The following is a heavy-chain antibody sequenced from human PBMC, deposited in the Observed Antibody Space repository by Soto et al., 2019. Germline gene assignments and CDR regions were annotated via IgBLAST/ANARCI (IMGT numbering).Heavy chain of an antibody. V-gene: IGHV1-69*06. CDR2: LIPLFGTT. J-gene: IGHJ4*02. Sequence: QVQLVQSGAEVKKPGSSVKVSCEASGGTFSGHAISWVRQAPGQGPEWMGGLIPLFGTTQHAQNFQDRLTITADKSTSAAYMELTRMLFEAKAIYYCARGPNWGYRFDSWGQGTLVTVSS. D-gene: IGHD7-27*01. CDR3: ARGPNWGYRFDS. CDR1: GGTFSGHA.